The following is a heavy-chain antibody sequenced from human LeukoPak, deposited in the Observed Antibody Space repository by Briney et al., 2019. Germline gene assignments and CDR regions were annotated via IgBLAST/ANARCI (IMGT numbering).Heavy chain of an antibody. V-gene: IGHV3-30*02. CDR2: IAYDGSDK. Sequence: GGSLRLSCAASGFTFSRYGMHWVRQAPGKGLEWVAFIAYDGSDKDYADSVKGRFTISRDNSKNTLYLQMNSLRPEDTAVYYCAKASPQYYGSGASRFFFESWGQGTLVTVSS. CDR1: GFTFSRYG. J-gene: IGHJ4*02. D-gene: IGHD3-10*01. CDR3: AKASPQYYGSGASRFFFES.